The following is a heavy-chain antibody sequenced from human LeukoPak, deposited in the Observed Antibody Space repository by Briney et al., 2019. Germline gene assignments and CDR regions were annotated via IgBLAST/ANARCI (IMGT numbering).Heavy chain of an antibody. CDR1: GYTFTTYG. J-gene: IGHJ3*01. Sequence: AALRVSSKASGYTFTTYGISWVRQAPGQGLEWMGWVSGNNGNTNYAQKLQGRVTMTTDTSTNTAYMELRSLRSDDTVVYYCARGVYHSGTNWYDVFDVWGQGTMVSVSS. V-gene: IGHV1-18*01. CDR3: ARGVYHSGTNWYDVFDV. D-gene: IGHD1-1*01. CDR2: VSGNNGNT.